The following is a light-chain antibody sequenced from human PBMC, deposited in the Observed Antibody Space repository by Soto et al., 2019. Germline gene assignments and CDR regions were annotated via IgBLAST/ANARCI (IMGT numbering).Light chain of an antibody. CDR1: PSVSSN. J-gene: IGKJ1*01. CDR3: QQYNNWGT. V-gene: IGKV3-15*01. CDR2: GAA. Sequence: EIVMTQSPATLSVSPGERATLSCRASPSVSSNLAWYQQKPGQAPRLLIYGAATRATGIPARFSGSGSGTEFTLTISSLQYEDFAVYYCQQYNNWGTFGQGTKVEIK.